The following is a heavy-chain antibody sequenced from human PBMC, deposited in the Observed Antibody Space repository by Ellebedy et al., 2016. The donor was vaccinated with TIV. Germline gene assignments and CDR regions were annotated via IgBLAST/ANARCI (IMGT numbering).Heavy chain of an antibody. CDR3: ARDLYSGHYEGFGAFDI. V-gene: IGHV4-31*03. J-gene: IGHJ3*02. D-gene: IGHD1-26*01. CDR2: SDYRGRA. CDR1: GGSIRSDGFF. Sequence: MPSETLSLTCTVSGGSIRSDGFFWSWIRRHPGKGLEWLGFSDYRGRAHYNPSLKSRLTISVDTSNNQFSLKLSSVTAADKAVYYCARDLYSGHYEGFGAFDIWGQGTLVTVSS.